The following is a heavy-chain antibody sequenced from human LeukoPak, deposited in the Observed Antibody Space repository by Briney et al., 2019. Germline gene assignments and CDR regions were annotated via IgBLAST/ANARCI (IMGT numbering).Heavy chain of an antibody. CDR2: IYYSGST. CDR1: GGSISSYY. CDR3: ARAHGGNRRPFDY. Sequence: SETLSLTCTVSGGSISSYYWSWIRQPPGKGLEWTGYIYYSGSTNYNPSLKSRVTISVDTSKNQFSLKLSSVTAADTAVYYCARAHGGNRRPFDYWGQGTLVTVSS. D-gene: IGHD4-23*01. V-gene: IGHV4-59*01. J-gene: IGHJ4*02.